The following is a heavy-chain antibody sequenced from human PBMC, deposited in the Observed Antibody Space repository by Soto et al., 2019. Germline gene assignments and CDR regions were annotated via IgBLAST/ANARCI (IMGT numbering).Heavy chain of an antibody. J-gene: IGHJ4*02. Sequence: SETLSLTCTVSGGSISSYYWSWIRQPPGEGLEWIGYIYYSGSTNYNPSLKSRVTISVDTSKNQFSLKLSSVTAADTAVYYCARRWGGGFDYWGQGTLVTVSS. V-gene: IGHV4-59*08. CDR2: IYYSGST. D-gene: IGHD7-27*01. CDR1: GGSISSYY. CDR3: ARRWGGGFDY.